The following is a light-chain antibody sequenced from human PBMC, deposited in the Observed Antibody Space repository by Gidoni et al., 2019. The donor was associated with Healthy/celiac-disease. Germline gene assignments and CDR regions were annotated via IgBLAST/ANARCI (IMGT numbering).Light chain of an antibody. CDR1: QSVSSSY. CDR3: QQYGSSLIT. Sequence: EIVLTQSPGTLSLSPGERATLSCRASQSVSSSYLAWYQQKPGQAPRLLIYGASSRATGLPDRFSGSGSGTDFTLTISRLEPEDFAVYYCQQYGSSLITFGGGTKVEIK. CDR2: GAS. V-gene: IGKV3-20*01. J-gene: IGKJ4*01.